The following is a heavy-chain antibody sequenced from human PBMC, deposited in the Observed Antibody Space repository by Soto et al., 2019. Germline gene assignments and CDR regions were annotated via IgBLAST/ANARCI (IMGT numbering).Heavy chain of an antibody. CDR2: ISYDGSNK. Sequence: PGGSLRLSCAASGFTFSSYGMHWVRQAPGKGLEWVAVISYDGSNKYYADSVKGRFTISRDNSKNTLYLQMNSLRAEDTAVYYCAKSRRYYYDSSGYYLDAFDSWGQGTMVTVSS. CDR1: GFTFSSYG. J-gene: IGHJ3*02. V-gene: IGHV3-30*18. D-gene: IGHD3-22*01. CDR3: AKSRRYYYDSSGYYLDAFDS.